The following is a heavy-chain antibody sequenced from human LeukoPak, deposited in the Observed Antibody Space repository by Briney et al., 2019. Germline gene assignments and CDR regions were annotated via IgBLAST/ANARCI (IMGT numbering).Heavy chain of an antibody. CDR2: INQDGSEK. CDR1: GLTVSSNY. CDR3: ARPVGNGYYYD. J-gene: IGHJ4*02. D-gene: IGHD3-22*01. V-gene: IGHV3-7*01. Sequence: QPGGSLRLSCAASGLTVSSNYMNWVRQAPGKGLEWVANINQDGSEKYYVDSVEGRFTISRDNARNSVYLQMNSLRAEDTAVYYCARPVGNGYYYDWGQGTLVTVSS.